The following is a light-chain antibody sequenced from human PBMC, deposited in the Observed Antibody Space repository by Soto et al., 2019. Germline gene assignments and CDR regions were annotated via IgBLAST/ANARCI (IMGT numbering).Light chain of an antibody. V-gene: IGKV1-5*03. CDR3: QQYSKEST. CDR1: QNVSNW. Sequence: DVEMTQSPSTLPTSIGDRVTINCRASQNVSNWLARYQQKPGKAPKLLIYKASRLESGVPSRFSASGSGTDFTLTINSLQSDGFATYFCQQYSKESTFGQGTKLEIK. CDR2: KAS. J-gene: IGKJ2*01.